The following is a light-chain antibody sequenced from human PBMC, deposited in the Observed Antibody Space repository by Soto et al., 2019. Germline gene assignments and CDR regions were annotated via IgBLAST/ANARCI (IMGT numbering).Light chain of an antibody. CDR2: RVS. CDR1: KSLVYSDGNTH. CDR3: TQGTHWPRT. J-gene: IGKJ1*01. V-gene: IGKV2-30*01. Sequence: DVVLTQSPLSLPVNFGQPASISCRSSKSLVYSDGNTHLSWFHQRPGQSPRRLIYRVSSRDPGVPDRFSGSGSGTDFTLEISRVEAEDVGIYFCTQGTHWPRTFGQGTKVEVK.